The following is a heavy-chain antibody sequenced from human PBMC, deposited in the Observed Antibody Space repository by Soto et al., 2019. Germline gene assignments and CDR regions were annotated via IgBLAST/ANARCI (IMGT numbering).Heavy chain of an antibody. D-gene: IGHD4-17*01. Sequence: SETLSLTCTVSGGSISSYYWSWIRQPPGKGLEWIGYIYYSGSTNYNPSLKSRVTISVDPSKNQFSLKLSSVTAADTAIYYCARAGDYAWFDPWGQGTPVTVSS. J-gene: IGHJ5*02. CDR3: ARAGDYAWFDP. V-gene: IGHV4-59*12. CDR2: IYYSGST. CDR1: GGSISSYY.